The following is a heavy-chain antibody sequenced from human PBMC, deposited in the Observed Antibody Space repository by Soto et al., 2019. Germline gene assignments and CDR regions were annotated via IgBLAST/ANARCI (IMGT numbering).Heavy chain of an antibody. CDR2: MSYDGTKQ. V-gene: IGHV3-30*18. D-gene: IGHD6-13*01. Sequence: LRLPCAASGFTFSTYGMHWVRQAPGKGLEWVAAMSYDGTKQYYVDSVKGRFTISRDNSRNTLFLQLNSLRDEDTAVYYCAKEYGSTWIDHWGQGTPVTVSS. J-gene: IGHJ4*02. CDR1: GFTFSTYG. CDR3: AKEYGSTWIDH.